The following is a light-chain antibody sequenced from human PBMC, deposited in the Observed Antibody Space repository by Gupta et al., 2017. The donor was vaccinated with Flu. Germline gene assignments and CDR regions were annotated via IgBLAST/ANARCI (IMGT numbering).Light chain of an antibody. Sequence: QSALTQPRSVSGSPGQSVTISCTGSSSDVGGYNYVSWYQQHPGKAPKRRMYYVTKRPSGIPDRFSSYKAGNNASPQTKGLQAYDEADDYCYSSEGRFTCLVLGGGTRMTVL. CDR1: SSDVGGYNY. CDR3: YSSEGRFTCLV. CDR2: YVT. V-gene: IGLV2-11*01. J-gene: IGLJ2*01.